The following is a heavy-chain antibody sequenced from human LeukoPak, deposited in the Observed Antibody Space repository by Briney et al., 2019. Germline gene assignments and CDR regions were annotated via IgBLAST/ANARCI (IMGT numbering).Heavy chain of an antibody. Sequence: GASVKVSCKASGYTFTSYGISWVRQAPGQGLEWMGWISAYNGNTNYAQKPQGRVTMTTDTSTSTAYMELRSLRSDDTAVYYCARDPYSSSWYNWFDPWGQGTLVTVSS. D-gene: IGHD6-13*01. CDR2: ISAYNGNT. J-gene: IGHJ5*02. V-gene: IGHV1-18*01. CDR3: ARDPYSSSWYNWFDP. CDR1: GYTFTSYG.